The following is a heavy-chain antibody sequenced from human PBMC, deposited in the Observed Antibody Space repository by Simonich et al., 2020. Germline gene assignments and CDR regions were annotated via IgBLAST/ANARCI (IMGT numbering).Heavy chain of an antibody. J-gene: IGHJ4*02. CDR1: GFTFSSYG. CDR2: IWYDGSNK. V-gene: IGHV3-33*01. CDR3: ARMTTVSDYYFDY. Sequence: QVQLVESGGGVVQPGRSLRLSCAASGFTFSSYGMHWVRQAPGKGLEWVAVIWYDGSNKYYADSVKGRLTISRDNSKTTLYLQMNSLRAEDTAVYYCARMTTVSDYYFDYWGQGTLVTVSS. D-gene: IGHD4-4*01.